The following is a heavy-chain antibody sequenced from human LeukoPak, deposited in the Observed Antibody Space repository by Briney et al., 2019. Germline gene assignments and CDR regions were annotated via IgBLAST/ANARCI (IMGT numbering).Heavy chain of an antibody. CDR3: ARDHRTGTTL. Sequence: SETLSLTCSVSGGSISRSDYYWSWIRQPPGKGLEWIGYIYYSGITYYNPSLKSRVTISVDTSKNQFSLKLSSVTAADTAVYYCARDHRTGTTLWGQGTLVTVSS. J-gene: IGHJ4*02. V-gene: IGHV4-30-4*01. D-gene: IGHD1-7*01. CDR2: IYYSGIT. CDR1: GGSISRSDYY.